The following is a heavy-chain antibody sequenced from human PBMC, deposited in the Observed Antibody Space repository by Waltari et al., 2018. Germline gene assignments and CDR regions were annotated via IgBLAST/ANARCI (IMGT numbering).Heavy chain of an antibody. CDR3: AKGNCTNGVCHYYYYGMDV. D-gene: IGHD2-8*01. CDR2: ISGSGGST. V-gene: IGHV3-23*01. CDR1: GFTFSSYA. Sequence: EVQLLESGGGLVQPGGSLRLSCAASGFTFSSYAMSWVRQAPRKGLEWVSAISGSGGSTYYADSVKGRFTISRDNSKNTLYLQMNSLRAEDTAVYYCAKGNCTNGVCHYYYYGMDVWGQGTTVTVSS. J-gene: IGHJ6*02.